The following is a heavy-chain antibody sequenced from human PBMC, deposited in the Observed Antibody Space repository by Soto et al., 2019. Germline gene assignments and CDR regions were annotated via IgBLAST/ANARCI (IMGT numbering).Heavy chain of an antibody. CDR1: GGSFSGYY. D-gene: IGHD1-26*01. CDR3: ARANSGSYYGSTVDY. Sequence: SETLSLTCAVYGGSFSGYYWSWIRQPPGKGLEWIGEINHSGSTNYNPSLKSRVTISVDTSKNQFSLKLSSVTAADTAVYYCARANSGSYYGSTVDYWGQGTLVTVSS. J-gene: IGHJ4*02. V-gene: IGHV4-34*01. CDR2: INHSGST.